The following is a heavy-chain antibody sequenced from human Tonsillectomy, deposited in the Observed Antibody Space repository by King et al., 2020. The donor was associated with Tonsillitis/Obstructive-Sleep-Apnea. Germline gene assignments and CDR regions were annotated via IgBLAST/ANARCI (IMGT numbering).Heavy chain of an antibody. V-gene: IGHV1-18*01. CDR1: GYTFTSYG. D-gene: IGHD6-6*01. CDR2: ISAYNGNT. J-gene: IGHJ4*02. CDR3: AGDNSPYSISSRPPFDY. Sequence: QLVQSGAEVKKPGASVKVSCKASGYTFTSYGISWVRQAPGQGLEWMGWISAYNGNTNYAQKLQGRVTMTTDTSTSTSYMELRGLRSDERALYYCAGDNSPYSISSRPPFDYWGQGTLVTVSS.